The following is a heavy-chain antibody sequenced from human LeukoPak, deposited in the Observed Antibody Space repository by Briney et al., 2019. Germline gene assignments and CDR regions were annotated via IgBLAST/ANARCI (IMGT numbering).Heavy chain of an antibody. V-gene: IGHV1-69*05. Sequence: ASVKVSCKASGGSFSSNIIGWVRQAPGQGLEWMGGIVPIFGKTKYAQKFQGRVTITTDESSSTAYMELSSLRSDDTAIYYCARGWGIPAPISWFDPWGQGTLVTVPS. CDR1: GGSFSSNI. D-gene: IGHD2-2*01. CDR2: IVPIFGKT. J-gene: IGHJ5*02. CDR3: ARGWGIPAPISWFDP.